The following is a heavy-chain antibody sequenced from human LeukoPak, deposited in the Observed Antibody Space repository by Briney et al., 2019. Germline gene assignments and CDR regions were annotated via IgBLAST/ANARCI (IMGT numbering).Heavy chain of an antibody. CDR3: ARVPLGVVVVAATPNFDY. Sequence: ASVKVSCTASGYTFTSYGISWVRQAPGQGLEWMGWISAYNGNTNYAQKLQGRVTMTTDTSTSTAYMELRSLRSDDTAVYYCARVPLGVVVVAATPNFDYWGQGTLVTVSS. V-gene: IGHV1-18*01. D-gene: IGHD2-15*01. CDR2: ISAYNGNT. CDR1: GYTFTSYG. J-gene: IGHJ4*02.